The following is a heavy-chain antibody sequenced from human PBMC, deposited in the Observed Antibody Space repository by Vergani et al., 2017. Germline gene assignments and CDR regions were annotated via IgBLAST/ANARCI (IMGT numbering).Heavy chain of an antibody. CDR2: IYYSGGT. V-gene: IGHV4-39*01. CDR1: GGPISSSSYY. J-gene: IGHJ4*02. Sequence: QLQLQESGPGLVKPSETLSLTCTVPGGPISSSSYYWGWIRQPPGTGLEWLGSIYYSGGTYYNPSLKSRVTISVDTSKNQFSLKLSSVTAADTAVYYCARHGRRPLDYWGQGTLVTVSS. D-gene: IGHD1-1*01. CDR3: ARHGRRPLDY.